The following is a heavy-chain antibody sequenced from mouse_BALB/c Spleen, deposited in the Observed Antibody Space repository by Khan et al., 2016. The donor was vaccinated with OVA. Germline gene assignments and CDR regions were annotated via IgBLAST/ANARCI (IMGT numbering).Heavy chain of an antibody. CDR1: GFSLTNYS. D-gene: IGHD2-2*01. J-gene: IGHJ3*01. Sequence: QVQLKQSGPGLVQPSQSLSITCTVSGFSLTNYSVHWVRQSPGKGLEWLGVIWSAGSTDYNAAFISRLTIRKDNSRSQVFFNMNSLQPNDTAIYYCARRGYGYGRGALFAYWGQGTLVTVSA. CDR2: IWSAGST. V-gene: IGHV2-2*02. CDR3: ARRGYGYGRGALFAY.